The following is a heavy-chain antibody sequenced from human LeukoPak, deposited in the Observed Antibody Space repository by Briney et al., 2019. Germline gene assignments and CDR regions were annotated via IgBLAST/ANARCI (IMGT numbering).Heavy chain of an antibody. CDR2: IIPILGIA. D-gene: IGHD5-18*01. CDR3: ARGGYSYGYFGY. Sequence: ASVKVYCKASGGTFSSYAISWVRQAPGQGLEWMGRIIPILGIANYAQKFQGRVTITADKSTSTAYMELSSLRSEDTAVYYCARGGYSYGYFGYWGQGTLVTVSS. V-gene: IGHV1-69*04. CDR1: GGTFSSYA. J-gene: IGHJ4*02.